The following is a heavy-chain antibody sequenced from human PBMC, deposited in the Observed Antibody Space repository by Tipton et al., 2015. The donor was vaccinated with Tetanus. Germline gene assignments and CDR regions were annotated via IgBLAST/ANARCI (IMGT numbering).Heavy chain of an antibody. V-gene: IGHV1-69*01. CDR1: GATFSKYA. Sequence: QLVQSGAEMKKPGSSVKVSCKASGATFSKYALNWVRQAPGQGLEWMGGIIPGFSTANYAQKFQDRLTITADESTSTVNMELSSLRSDDTAVYYCATVGAGLRRREGPLDSWGQGTMVTVSS. CDR2: IIPGFSTA. D-gene: IGHD1-1*01. CDR3: ATVGAGLRRREGPLDS. J-gene: IGHJ3*02.